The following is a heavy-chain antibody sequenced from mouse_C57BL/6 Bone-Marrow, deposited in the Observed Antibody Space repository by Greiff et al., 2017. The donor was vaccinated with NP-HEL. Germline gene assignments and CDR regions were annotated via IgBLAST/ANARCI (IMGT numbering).Heavy chain of an antibody. CDR1: GFSLTSYA. J-gene: IGHJ3*01. D-gene: IGHD4-1*01. V-gene: IGHV2-9-1*01. CDR3: ARNYLGFAY. CDR2: IWTGGGT. Sequence: QVQLQQSGPGLVAPSQSLSITCTVSGFSLTSYAISWVRQPPGKGLEWLGVIWTGGGTTYNSALKSRLSISKDNSKSQVFLKMNSLQTDDTARYYCARNYLGFAYWGQGTLVTVSA.